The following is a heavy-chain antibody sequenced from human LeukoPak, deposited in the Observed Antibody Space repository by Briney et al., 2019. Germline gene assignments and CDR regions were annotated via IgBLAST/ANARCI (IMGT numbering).Heavy chain of an antibody. CDR1: GGSISSYY. Sequence: SETLSLTCTVSGGSISSYYWSWIRQPPGQGLEWIGYIYYSGSTNYNPSLKSRVTISVDTSKNQFSLKLSSVTAADTAVYYCARGLRQQLGFFDYWGQGTLVTVSS. CDR2: IYYSGST. D-gene: IGHD6-13*01. J-gene: IGHJ4*02. CDR3: ARGLRQQLGFFDY. V-gene: IGHV4-59*08.